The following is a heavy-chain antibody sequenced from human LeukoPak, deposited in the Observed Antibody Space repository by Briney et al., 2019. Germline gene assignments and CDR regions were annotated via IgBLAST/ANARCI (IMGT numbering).Heavy chain of an antibody. CDR1: GFTFSNAW. J-gene: IGHJ4*02. Sequence: PGGSLRLSCAASGFTFSNAWMSWVRQAPGKGLEWVGRIKSKTDGGTTDYAAPVKGRFTISRDDSKNTLYLQMNSLKTEDTAVYYCTAGFLVDYDFWSGYHPKNNDYWGQGTLVTVSS. V-gene: IGHV3-15*01. D-gene: IGHD3-3*01. CDR3: TAGFLVDYDFWSGYHPKNNDY. CDR2: IKSKTDGGTT.